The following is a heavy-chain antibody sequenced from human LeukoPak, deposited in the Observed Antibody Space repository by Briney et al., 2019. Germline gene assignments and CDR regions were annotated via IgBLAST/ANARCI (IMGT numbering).Heavy chain of an antibody. CDR1: GFTFSSYW. CDR3: ARESVIVGAIPYGMDV. CDR2: IYSGGST. V-gene: IGHV3-66*01. D-gene: IGHD1-26*01. J-gene: IGHJ6*02. Sequence: PGGSLRLSCAASGFTFSSYWMSWVRQAPGKGLEWVSVIYSGGSTYYADSVKGRFTISRDNSKNTLYLQMNSLRAGDTAVYYCARESVIVGAIPYGMDVWGQGTTVTVSS.